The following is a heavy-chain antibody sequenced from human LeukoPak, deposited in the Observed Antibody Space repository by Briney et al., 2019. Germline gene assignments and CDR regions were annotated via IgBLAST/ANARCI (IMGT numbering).Heavy chain of an antibody. V-gene: IGHV4-39*01. CDR3: ANLGYYNYGMDV. J-gene: IGHJ6*02. CDR2: IYFSGST. CDR1: GGSISITTYY. Sequence: SETLSLTCTVSGGSISITTYYWGWIRQPPGKGLEWIGTIYFSGSTYYNPSLKRRVTISVDTSKNQFSLTMSSVTAADTAVYYCANLGYYNYGMDVWGQGTTVIVSS.